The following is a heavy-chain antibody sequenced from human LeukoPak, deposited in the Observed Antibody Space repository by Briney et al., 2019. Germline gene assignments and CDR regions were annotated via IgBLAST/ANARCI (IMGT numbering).Heavy chain of an antibody. Sequence: PGGSLRLSCAASGFTSDDYAMHWVRQAPGKGLEWVSGISWNSGSIGYADSVKGRFTISRDNAKNSLYLQMNSLRAEDTALYYCAKDMEWELTYYFDYWGQGTLVTVSS. CDR3: AKDMEWELTYYFDY. J-gene: IGHJ4*02. V-gene: IGHV3-9*02. D-gene: IGHD1-26*01. CDR2: ISWNSGSI. CDR1: GFTSDDYA.